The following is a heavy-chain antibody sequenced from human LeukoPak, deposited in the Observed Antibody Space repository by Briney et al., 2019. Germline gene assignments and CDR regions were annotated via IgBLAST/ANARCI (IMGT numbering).Heavy chain of an antibody. CDR1: GFTFSSYA. V-gene: IGHV3-30-3*01. Sequence: GGSLRLSCAASGFTFSSYAMHWVRQAPGRGLEWVAVISYDGSNKYYADSVKGRFTISRDNSKNTLYLQMNSLRAEDTAVYSCARSYGSGSHDYWGQGTLVTVSS. D-gene: IGHD3-10*01. J-gene: IGHJ4*02. CDR2: ISYDGSNK. CDR3: ARSYGSGSHDY.